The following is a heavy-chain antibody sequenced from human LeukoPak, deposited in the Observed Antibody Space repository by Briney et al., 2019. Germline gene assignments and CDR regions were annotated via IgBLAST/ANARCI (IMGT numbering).Heavy chain of an antibody. Sequence: PGGSPRLSCAASLFTFSSYGMHWVRQAPGKGLEWGAVIWYDGSNKYYADSVKGRFTISRDNSKNTLYLQMNSLRAEDTDVYYCERIKRLGVHTLLELDYWGQGTLVTVSS. CDR2: IWYDGSNK. CDR1: LFTFSSYG. V-gene: IGHV3-33*01. J-gene: IGHJ4*02. D-gene: IGHD1-1*01. CDR3: ERIKRLGVHTLLELDY.